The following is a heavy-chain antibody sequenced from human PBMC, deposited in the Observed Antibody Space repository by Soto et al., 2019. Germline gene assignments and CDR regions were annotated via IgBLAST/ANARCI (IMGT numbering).Heavy chain of an antibody. V-gene: IGHV3-53*01. CDR1: GLTVSSNY. J-gene: IGHJ3*02. D-gene: IGHD3-16*02. CDR2: IYSGGST. CDR3: AREGNGVYDYVWGSYRPRHDAFDI. Sequence: PGGSLRLSCAASGLTVSSNYMSWVRQAPGKGLEWVLVIYSGGSTYYADSVEGRFTISRDNSKNTLYPQMNSLRAEDTAVYYCAREGNGVYDYVWGSYRPRHDAFDIWGQGTMVTVSS.